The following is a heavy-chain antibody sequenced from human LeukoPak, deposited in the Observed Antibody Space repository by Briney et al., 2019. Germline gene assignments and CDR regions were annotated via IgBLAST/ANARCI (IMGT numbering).Heavy chain of an antibody. V-gene: IGHV5-51*01. J-gene: IGHJ4*02. D-gene: IGHD1-26*01. CDR3: ARGTSTDSGNFEY. Sequence: GESLKISCKGSGYRFTSYWIGWVRQMPGKGLEWMGIIYPGDSDTRYSPSFQGQVTISADKSITTAYLQWSSLKASDTAMYYCARGTSTDSGNFEYWGQGTLVTVAS. CDR1: GYRFTSYW. CDR2: IYPGDSDT.